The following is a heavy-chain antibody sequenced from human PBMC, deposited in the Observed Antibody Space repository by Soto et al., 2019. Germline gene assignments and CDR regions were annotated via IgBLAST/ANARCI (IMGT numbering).Heavy chain of an antibody. CDR1: GYTFTGYY. CDR3: ARDNCSGGSCYPYYYYGMDV. D-gene: IGHD2-15*01. Sequence: SVKVSCKASGYTFTGYYMHWVRQAPGQGLEWMGWINPNSGIANYAQKFQGRGTITADKSTSTVYMELSSLRSEDTAVYYCARDNCSGGSCYPYYYYGMDVWVQGTTVTVSS. CDR2: INPNSGIA. J-gene: IGHJ6*02. V-gene: IGHV1-69*10.